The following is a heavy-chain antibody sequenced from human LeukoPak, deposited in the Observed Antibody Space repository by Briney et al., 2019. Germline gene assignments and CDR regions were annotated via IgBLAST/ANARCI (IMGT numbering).Heavy chain of an antibody. V-gene: IGHV1-69*04. Sequence: GASVKVSCKASGGTFSSYAISWVRQAPGQGLEWMGRIIPILGIANYAQKFQGRVTITADKSTSTAYMELSSLRSEDTAVYYCASGLEKWGGYHLPDPYWGQGTLVTVSS. D-gene: IGHD1-26*01. J-gene: IGHJ4*02. CDR2: IIPILGIA. CDR1: GGTFSSYA. CDR3: ASGLEKWGGYHLPDPY.